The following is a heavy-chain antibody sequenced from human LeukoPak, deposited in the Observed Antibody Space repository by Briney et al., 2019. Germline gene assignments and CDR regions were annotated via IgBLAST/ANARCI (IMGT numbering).Heavy chain of an antibody. CDR2: ISGSGSTI. CDR1: GFTFGRFE. D-gene: IGHD3-22*01. V-gene: IGHV3-48*03. J-gene: IGHJ3*02. Sequence: GGSLRLAWAAAGFTFGRFEMKWDRHAPGEWLEWVSYISGSGSTILYGDSVKGRFTISRDNSKNTLYLEMGSLRAEDMAVYYCARLYSSGYYPESDAFDIWGQGTMVTVSS. CDR3: ARLYSSGYYPESDAFDI.